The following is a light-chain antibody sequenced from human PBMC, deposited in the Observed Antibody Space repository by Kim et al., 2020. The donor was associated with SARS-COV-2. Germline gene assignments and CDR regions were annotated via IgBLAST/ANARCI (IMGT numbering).Light chain of an antibody. V-gene: IGKV3-20*01. Sequence: PGETAACPAVTSQIVSSNSLAWYQQNPGQAPRLLSYGASSRATGIPDRFSGSGSGTDFTLTITRLEPEDFAVYYCQQYSSSPATFGQGTKVDIK. J-gene: IGKJ1*01. CDR3: QQYSSSPAT. CDR1: QIVSSNS. CDR2: GAS.